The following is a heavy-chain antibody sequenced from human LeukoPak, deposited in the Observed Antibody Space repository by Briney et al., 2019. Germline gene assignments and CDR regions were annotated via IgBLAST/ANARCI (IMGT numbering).Heavy chain of an antibody. CDR2: IVPIFGTA. D-gene: IGHD4-17*01. V-gene: IGHV1-69*13. CDR1: GGTFSSYA. CDR3: ARTPGTPTDYGDTYYYYMDV. Sequence: ASVKVSCKASGGTFSSYAISWVRQAPGQGLEWMGGIVPIFGTANYAQKFQGRVTITADESTSTAYMELSSLRSEDTAVYYCARTPGTPTDYGDTYYYYMDVWGKGTTVTISS. J-gene: IGHJ6*03.